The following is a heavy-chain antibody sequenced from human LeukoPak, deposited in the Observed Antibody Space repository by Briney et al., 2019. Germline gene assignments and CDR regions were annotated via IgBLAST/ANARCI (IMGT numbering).Heavy chain of an antibody. CDR3: AKGTYESGGSPFDY. D-gene: IGHD3-16*01. J-gene: IGHJ4*02. V-gene: IGHV3-23*01. CDR1: GFTFSNYA. CDR2: IRGSGAST. Sequence: GGSLRLSCAASGFTFSNYAMRWVRQAPGKGLEWVSAIRGSGASTYYADSVKGRFTISRDNSKNILYLQMNSLRAEDTAIYYCAKGTYESGGSPFDYWGQGTLVTVSS.